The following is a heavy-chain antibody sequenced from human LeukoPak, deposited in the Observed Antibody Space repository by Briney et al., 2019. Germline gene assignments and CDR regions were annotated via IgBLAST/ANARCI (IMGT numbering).Heavy chain of an antibody. Sequence: GASVKVSCKASGGTFSSYAISWVRQAPGQGLEWMGRIIPILGIANYAQKFQGRVTTTADKSTSTAYMELSSLRSEDTAVYYCARDEMATMIVDYWGQGTLVTVSS. CDR1: GGTFSSYA. CDR2: IIPILGIA. J-gene: IGHJ4*02. D-gene: IGHD3-22*01. CDR3: ARDEMATMIVDY. V-gene: IGHV1-69*04.